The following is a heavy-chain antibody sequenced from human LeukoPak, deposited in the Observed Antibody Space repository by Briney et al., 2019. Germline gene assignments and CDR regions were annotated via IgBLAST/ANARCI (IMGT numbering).Heavy chain of an antibody. CDR1: GGTFSSYA. D-gene: IGHD2/OR15-2a*01. CDR2: INPSGGST. Sequence: ASVKVSCKASGGTFSSYAISWVRQAPGQGLEWMGIINPSGGSTSYAQKFQGRVTMTRDMSTSTVYMELSSLRSEDTAVYYCASSSSYYFGFDPWGQGTLVTVSS. CDR3: ASSSSYYFGFDP. V-gene: IGHV1-46*01. J-gene: IGHJ5*02.